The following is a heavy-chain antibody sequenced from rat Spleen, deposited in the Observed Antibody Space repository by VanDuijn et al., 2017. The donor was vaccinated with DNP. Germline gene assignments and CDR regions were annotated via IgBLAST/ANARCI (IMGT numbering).Heavy chain of an antibody. CDR3: ARSSEWGTTTGYAMDA. CDR1: GFTFSDYN. V-gene: IGHV5-7*01. J-gene: IGHJ4*01. CDR2: IMYEESRT. D-gene: IGHD1-5*01. Sequence: EVQLVESGGDLVQPGRSLKLSCVASGFTFSDYNMAWVRQAPKKGLEWVATIMYEESRTYYRDSVKGRFAISRDNAESTVHLQMNSLRSEDTATYYCARSSEWGTTTGYAMDAWGQGTSVTVSS.